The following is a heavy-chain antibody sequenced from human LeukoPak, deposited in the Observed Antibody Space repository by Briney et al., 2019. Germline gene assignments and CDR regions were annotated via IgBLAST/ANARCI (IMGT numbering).Heavy chain of an antibody. D-gene: IGHD3-10*01. CDR3: ATDRIDYGSGRRCYMDV. J-gene: IGHJ6*03. CDR2: VDPEDGET. CDR1: GYTFSDHY. Sequence: GATVKISCKASGYTFSDHYMHWVRQAPGKGLEGMGRVDPEDGETIYAENFHGRVIITADTSTNTAYMELSSLRSEDTAVYYCATDRIDYGSGRRCYMDVWGKGTTVTVSS. V-gene: IGHV1-69-2*01.